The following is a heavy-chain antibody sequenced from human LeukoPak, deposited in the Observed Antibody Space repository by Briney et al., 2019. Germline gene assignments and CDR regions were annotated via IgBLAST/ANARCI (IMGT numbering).Heavy chain of an antibody. Sequence: GGSLRLSCAASGFTVSSNYMSWVRQAPGKGLEWVANIKQDGSEKYYVDSVKGRFTISRDNAKNSLYLQMNSLRAEDTAVYYCARDLHCGGDCYPLTYWGQGTLVTVSS. CDR2: IKQDGSEK. CDR1: GFTVSSNY. V-gene: IGHV3-7*01. J-gene: IGHJ4*02. CDR3: ARDLHCGGDCYPLTY. D-gene: IGHD2-21*01.